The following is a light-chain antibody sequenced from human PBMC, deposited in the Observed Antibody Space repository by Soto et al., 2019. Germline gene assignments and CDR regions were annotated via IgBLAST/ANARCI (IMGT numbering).Light chain of an antibody. CDR3: CSYACSYTYV. CDR2: DVP. V-gene: IGLV2-11*01. CDR1: NSDVGTFYF. J-gene: IGLJ1*01. Sequence: QSALTQPRSVSGSPGQSVTISCTGTNSDVGTFYFVSWYQQYPDKGPKLIIYDVPERPSGVPDRFSGAKSGNTASLTISGLQAEDEADYYCCSYACSYTYVYGSGTKVTVL.